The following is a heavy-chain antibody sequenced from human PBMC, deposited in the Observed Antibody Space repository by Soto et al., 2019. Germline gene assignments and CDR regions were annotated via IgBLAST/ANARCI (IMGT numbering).Heavy chain of an antibody. CDR2: MSPNSGNA. CDR3: ASQWELSGYYYGMDV. J-gene: IGHJ6*02. CDR1: GYTFTSYD. Sequence: ASVKVSCKASGYTFTSYDINWVRQATGQGLEWMGWMSPNSGNAGYVQKFQGRATMTRDTSKSTAYMELSSLRSEDTAVYYCASQWELSGYYYGMDVWGQGTTVTVSS. V-gene: IGHV1-8*01. D-gene: IGHD1-26*01.